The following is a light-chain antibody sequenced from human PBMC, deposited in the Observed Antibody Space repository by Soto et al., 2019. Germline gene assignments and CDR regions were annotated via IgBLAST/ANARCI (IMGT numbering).Light chain of an antibody. J-gene: IGKJ5*01. CDR3: QQSYSTPIT. CDR1: QSITSY. CDR2: AAS. V-gene: IGKV1-39*01. Sequence: DIQMTQSPSSLSASVGDRVTITCRASQSITSYLNWYQQKPGRAPKLLIYAASSLQSGVPSRFSGSGSGTDFTLTISSLQPEDFATYYCQQSYSTPITFAQGTRLAI.